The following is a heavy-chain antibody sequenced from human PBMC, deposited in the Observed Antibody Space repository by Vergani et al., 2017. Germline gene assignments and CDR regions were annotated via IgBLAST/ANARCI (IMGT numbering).Heavy chain of an antibody. V-gene: IGHV4-38-2*02. Sequence: QVQLQESGPGLVKPSETLSLTCAVSGYSISSGYYWGWIRQPPGKGLEWIGSIYHSGSTYYNPSLKSRVTISVETSKNQFSLKLSSVTAADTAVYYCARETYGDSLDYWGQGTLVTVSS. J-gene: IGHJ4*02. CDR3: ARETYGDSLDY. CDR1: GYSISSGYY. D-gene: IGHD4-17*01. CDR2: IYHSGST.